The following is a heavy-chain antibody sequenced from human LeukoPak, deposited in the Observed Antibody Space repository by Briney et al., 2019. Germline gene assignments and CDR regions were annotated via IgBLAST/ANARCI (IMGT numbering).Heavy chain of an antibody. Sequence: GASVKVSCKASGYTFTSYGISWVRQAPGQGLEWMGGIIPIFGTANYAQKFQGRVTITADKSTSTAYMELSSLRSEDTAVYYCARDELRSGYRNYYYYMDVWGKGTTVTVSS. J-gene: IGHJ6*03. CDR1: GYTFTSYG. CDR3: ARDELRSGYRNYYYYMDV. D-gene: IGHD3-22*01. CDR2: IIPIFGTA. V-gene: IGHV1-69*06.